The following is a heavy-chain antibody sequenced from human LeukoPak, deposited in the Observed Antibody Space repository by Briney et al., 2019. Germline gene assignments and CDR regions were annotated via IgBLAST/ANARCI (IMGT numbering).Heavy chain of an antibody. CDR3: ARDGWDGYNSQIIDY. Sequence: ASVTVSCKASGYTFTSYGISWVRQAPGQGLEWMGWISAYNGNTNYAQKLQGRVTMTTDTSTSTAYMELRSLRSGDTAVYYCARDGWDGYNSQIIDYWGQGTLVTVSS. D-gene: IGHD5-24*01. CDR1: GYTFTSYG. CDR2: ISAYNGNT. J-gene: IGHJ4*02. V-gene: IGHV1-18*01.